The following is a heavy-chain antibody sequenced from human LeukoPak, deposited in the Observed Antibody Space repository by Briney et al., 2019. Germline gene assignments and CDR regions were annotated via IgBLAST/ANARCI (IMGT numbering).Heavy chain of an antibody. D-gene: IGHD1-26*01. CDR3: AKAHGGSYHSGID. V-gene: IGHV3-23*01. J-gene: IGHJ4*02. CDR1: GFTFSSFA. CDR2: ISGNGATT. Sequence: GGSLRLSCAASGFTFSSFAMSWVRQVPGKGLEWVSGISGNGATTHHADSVKGRFTISRDNSKNTLYLQMNSLRAEDTAVYYCAKAHGGSYHSGIDWGQGTLVIVSS.